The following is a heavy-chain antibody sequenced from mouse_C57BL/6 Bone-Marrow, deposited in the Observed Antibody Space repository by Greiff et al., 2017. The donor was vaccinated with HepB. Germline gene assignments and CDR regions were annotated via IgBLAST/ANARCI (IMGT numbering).Heavy chain of an antibody. CDR3: ARSDPLSYAMDY. Sequence: QVQLKESGAELARPGASVKLSCKASGYTFTSYGISWVKQRTGQGLEWIGEIYPRSGNTYYNEKFKGKATLTADKSSSTAYMELRSLTSEDSAVYFCARSDPLSYAMDYWGQGTSVTVSS. D-gene: IGHD6-1*01. CDR2: IYPRSGNT. CDR1: GYTFTSYG. J-gene: IGHJ4*01. V-gene: IGHV1-81*01.